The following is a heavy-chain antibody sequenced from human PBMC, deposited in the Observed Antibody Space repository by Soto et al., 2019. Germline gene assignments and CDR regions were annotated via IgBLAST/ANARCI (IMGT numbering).Heavy chain of an antibody. V-gene: IGHV1-46*03. CDR3: AGEGSSGWPDVFDI. CDR2: INPSGGST. Sequence: ASVKVSCKASGYTFTSYYMHWVRQAPGQGLEWMGIINPSGGSTSYAQKFQGRVTMTRDTSTSTVYMELSSLRYEDTAVYYCAGEGSSGWPDVFDIWGQGTMFTVSS. D-gene: IGHD6-19*01. J-gene: IGHJ3*02. CDR1: GYTFTSYY.